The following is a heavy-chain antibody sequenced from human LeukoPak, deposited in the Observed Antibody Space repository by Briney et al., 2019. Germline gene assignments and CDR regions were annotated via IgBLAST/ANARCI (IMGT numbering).Heavy chain of an antibody. CDR3: ARGYYDSSGYRRGFDY. J-gene: IGHJ4*02. CDR1: GGTFSSYA. Sequence: APVKVSCKASGGTFSSYAISWVRQAPGQGLEWMGGIIPIFGTANYAQKFQGRVTITADESTSTAYMELSSLRSEDTAVYYCARGYYDSSGYRRGFDYWGQGTLVTVSS. CDR2: IIPIFGTA. D-gene: IGHD3-22*01. V-gene: IGHV1-69*13.